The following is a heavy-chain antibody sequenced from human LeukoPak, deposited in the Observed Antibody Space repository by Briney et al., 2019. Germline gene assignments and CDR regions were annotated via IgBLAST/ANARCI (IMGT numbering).Heavy chain of an antibody. Sequence: GGSLILSCAASGFTFSSYWMHWVRQAPGKGLVWVSRINSDGSSTKYADSVKGRFTISRDNAKNTLYVQMNNLRAEDTAVYYCARVDPKAPGDYSWGRGTLVTVSS. CDR2: INSDGSST. V-gene: IGHV3-74*03. CDR3: ARVDPKAPGDYS. CDR1: GFTFSSYW. J-gene: IGHJ4*02. D-gene: IGHD2-21*01.